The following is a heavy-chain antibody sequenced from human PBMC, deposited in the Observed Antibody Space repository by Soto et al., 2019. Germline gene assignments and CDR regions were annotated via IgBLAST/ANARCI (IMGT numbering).Heavy chain of an antibody. D-gene: IGHD2-21*02. CDR2: ISYDGSNK. CDR1: GFTFSSYG. V-gene: IGHV3-30*18. J-gene: IGHJ3*02. Sequence: GGSLRLSCAASGFTFSSYGMHWVRQAPGKGLEWVAVISYDGSNKYYADSVKGRFTISRDNSKNTLYLQMNSLRAEDTAVYYCAKDSQIVESRDTYCGGDCYSTGAFDIWGQGTMVTVSS. CDR3: AKDSQIVESRDTYCGGDCYSTGAFDI.